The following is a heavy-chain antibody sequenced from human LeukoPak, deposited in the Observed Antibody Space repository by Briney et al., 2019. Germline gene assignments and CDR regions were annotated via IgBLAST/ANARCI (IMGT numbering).Heavy chain of an antibody. Sequence: GGSLRLSCAASGFTFSSYSMNWVRQAPGKGLEWVSYISSSSSTIYYADSVKGRFTISRDNAKNSLYLQMNSLRAEDTAVYYCARDHIVGATGPRLPDYWGQGTLVTVSS. CDR3: ARDHIVGATGPRLPDY. V-gene: IGHV3-48*04. D-gene: IGHD1-26*01. CDR2: ISSSSSTI. CDR1: GFTFSSYS. J-gene: IGHJ4*02.